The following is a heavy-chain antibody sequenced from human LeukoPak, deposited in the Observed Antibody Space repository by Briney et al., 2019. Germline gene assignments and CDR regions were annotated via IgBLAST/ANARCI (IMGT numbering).Heavy chain of an antibody. Sequence: SVKVSCKASGDTFSSYAISWVRQAPGQGLEWMGGIIPIFGTANYAQKFQGRVTITADESTSTAYMELSSLRSEDTAVYYCARVVAAVYHYFDYWGQGTLVTVSS. CDR3: ARVVAAVYHYFDY. V-gene: IGHV1-69*13. CDR2: IIPIFGTA. D-gene: IGHD6-13*01. CDR1: GDTFSSYA. J-gene: IGHJ4*02.